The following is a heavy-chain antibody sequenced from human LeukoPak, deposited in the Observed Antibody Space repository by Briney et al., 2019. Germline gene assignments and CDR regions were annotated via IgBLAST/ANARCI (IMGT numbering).Heavy chain of an antibody. J-gene: IGHJ4*02. D-gene: IGHD3-10*01. V-gene: IGHV3-15*01. Sequence: GGSLRLSCAASGFTFSNAWMSWVRQAPGKGLEWVGRIKSKTDGGTTDYAAPVKGRFTISRDDSKNTLYLQMNSLKTEDTAVYYCILWFGELLDYWSQGTLVTVSS. CDR1: GFTFSNAW. CDR3: ILWFGELLDY. CDR2: IKSKTDGGTT.